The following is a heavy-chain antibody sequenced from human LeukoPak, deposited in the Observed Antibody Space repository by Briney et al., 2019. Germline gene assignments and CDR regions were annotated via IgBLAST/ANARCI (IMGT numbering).Heavy chain of an antibody. CDR2: INHSGST. Sequence: SETLSLTCAVYGGSFSGYYWSWIRQPPGKGLEWIGEINHSGSTNYNPSLKSRVTISVDTSKNQFSLKLSSVTAADTAVYYCARSEELVLWGQGTLVTVSS. CDR1: GGSFSGYY. CDR3: ARSEELVL. D-gene: IGHD1-7*01. J-gene: IGHJ4*02. V-gene: IGHV4-34*01.